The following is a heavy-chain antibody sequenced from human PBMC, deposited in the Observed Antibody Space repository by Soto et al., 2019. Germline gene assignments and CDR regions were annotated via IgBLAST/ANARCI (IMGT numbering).Heavy chain of an antibody. CDR3: ARLYSGSSGGYY. CDR1: GYTFTSYD. J-gene: IGHJ4*02. Sequence: GASVKVSCKASGYTFTSYDIKWVRQATGQGLEWMGGMNPNSGNTGYAQKFQGRATMTRNNSISTAYIELSSLRSEDTAVCYCARLYSGSSGGYYWGQGTMVTVSS. D-gene: IGHD1-26*01. CDR2: MNPNSGNT. V-gene: IGHV1-8*01.